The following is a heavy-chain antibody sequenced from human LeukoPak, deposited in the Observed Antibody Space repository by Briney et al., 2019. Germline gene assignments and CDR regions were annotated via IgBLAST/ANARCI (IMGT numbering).Heavy chain of an antibody. V-gene: IGHV1-69*13. CDR2: IIPIFGTA. Sequence: GASVKVSCKASGGTFSSYAISWVRQAPGQGLEWMGGIIPIFGTANYAQKFQGRVTITADESTSTAYMELSSLRSEDTAVYYCARTRDYDFWSGYYPPYYYYGMDVWGQGTTVTVPS. J-gene: IGHJ6*02. D-gene: IGHD3-3*01. CDR1: GGTFSSYA. CDR3: ARTRDYDFWSGYYPPYYYYGMDV.